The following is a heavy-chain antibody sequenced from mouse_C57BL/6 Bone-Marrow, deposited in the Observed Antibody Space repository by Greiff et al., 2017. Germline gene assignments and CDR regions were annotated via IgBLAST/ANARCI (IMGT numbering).Heavy chain of an antibody. J-gene: IGHJ3*01. CDR1: GFTFSSYA. Sequence: EVQGVESGGGLVKPGGSLKLSCAASGFTFSSYAMSWVRQTPEKRLEWVATISDGGSYTYYPDNVKGRFTISRDNAKNNLYLQMSHLKSEDTAMYYCARVLSDPFAYWGQGTLVTVSA. V-gene: IGHV5-4*01. CDR2: ISDGGSYT. CDR3: ARVLSDPFAY.